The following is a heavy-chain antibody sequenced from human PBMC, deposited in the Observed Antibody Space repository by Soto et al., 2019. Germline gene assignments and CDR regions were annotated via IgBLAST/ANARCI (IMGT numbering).Heavy chain of an antibody. CDR1: GFNLSSYA. CDR3: AKGINGPFDY. V-gene: IGHV3-23*01. D-gene: IGHD1-20*01. CDR2: ISGSGGST. J-gene: IGHJ4*02. Sequence: QPGGPLRPSCAASGFNLSSYAMSWVRQAPGKGLEWVSHISGSGGSTYYADSVKGRFTISRDNSKNTLYLQMNSLRAEDTAVYYCAKGINGPFDYWGQGTLVTVSS.